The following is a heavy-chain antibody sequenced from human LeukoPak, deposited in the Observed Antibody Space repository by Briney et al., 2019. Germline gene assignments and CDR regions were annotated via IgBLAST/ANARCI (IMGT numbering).Heavy chain of an antibody. D-gene: IGHD5-24*01. CDR3: AKRGMTTIKEGFDY. CDR2: ISSSGGST. Sequence: PGGSLRLSCAASGFTFSTYAMSWVRQAPGKGLQWVSAISSSGGSTYYADSVKGRFTISRDNSKNTLYLQMNSLRAEDTAVYYCAKRGMTTIKEGFDYWRRGTLVTVSS. CDR1: GFTFSTYA. J-gene: IGHJ4*02. V-gene: IGHV3-23*01.